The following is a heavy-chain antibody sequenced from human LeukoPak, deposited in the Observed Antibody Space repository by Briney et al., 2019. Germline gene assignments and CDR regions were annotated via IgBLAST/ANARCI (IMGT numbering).Heavy chain of an antibody. J-gene: IGHJ4*02. CDR2: TYYRSKWSS. D-gene: IGHD1-26*01. CDR3: ARDIGVGSHDGIDY. Sequence: SQSLSLTCAISGDSVSSKSAAWNWIRQSPSRGLEWLGRTYYRSKWSSGYAESVKSRLTVSPDTSKNQFSLQLRSVTPEDTAVYYCARDIGVGSHDGIDYWGQGTLVTVSS. V-gene: IGHV6-1*01. CDR1: GDSVSSKSAA.